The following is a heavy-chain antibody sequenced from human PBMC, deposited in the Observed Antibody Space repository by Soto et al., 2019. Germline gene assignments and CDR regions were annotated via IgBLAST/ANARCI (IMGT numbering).Heavy chain of an antibody. Sequence: SETLSLTCTVSGGSISSGGYYWSWIRQHPGKGLEWIGYIYYSGSTYYNPSLKSRVTISVDTSKNQFSLKLSSVTAADTAVYYCARDKRSTSTDWFDPWGQGTLVTVSS. D-gene: IGHD2-2*01. CDR3: ARDKRSTSTDWFDP. CDR2: IYYSGST. CDR1: GGSISSGGYY. V-gene: IGHV4-31*03. J-gene: IGHJ5*02.